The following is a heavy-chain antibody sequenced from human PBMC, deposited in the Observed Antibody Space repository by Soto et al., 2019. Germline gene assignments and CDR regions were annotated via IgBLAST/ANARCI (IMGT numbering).Heavy chain of an antibody. D-gene: IGHD3-10*01. V-gene: IGHV5-10-1*01. CDR3: ARHRNYYGSSDGMDV. Sequence: GESLKISCKGSGFTFTSYWISWVRQMPGKGLEWMGRIDPSDSSTNYSPSFQGHVTISADRSINTAYLQWSSLKASDTAMYYCARHRNYYGSSDGMDVWGQGTTVTVSS. CDR1: GFTFTSYW. J-gene: IGHJ6*02. CDR2: IDPSDSST.